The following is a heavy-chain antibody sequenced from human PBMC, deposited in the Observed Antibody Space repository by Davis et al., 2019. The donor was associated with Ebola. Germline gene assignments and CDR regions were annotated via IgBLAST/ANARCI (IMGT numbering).Heavy chain of an antibody. J-gene: IGHJ6*02. Sequence: GESLKISCAASGFTFSSYVMSWVRQAPGKGLEWVSGISGSGGTTDYADSVKGRFTTSRDNSKNTLYLQMNGLRAEDTAVYYCAGIAARAYYYGMDVWGQGTTVTVSS. CDR2: ISGSGGTT. CDR3: AGIAARAYYYGMDV. D-gene: IGHD6-6*01. V-gene: IGHV3-23*01. CDR1: GFTFSSYV.